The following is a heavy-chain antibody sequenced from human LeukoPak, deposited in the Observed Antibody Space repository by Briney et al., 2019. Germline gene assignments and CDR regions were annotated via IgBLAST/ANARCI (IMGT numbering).Heavy chain of an antibody. Sequence: GESLKISCKVSGYSFSDYWIAWVRQLPGKGGEGVGIIYPGDSDTRYSPSLQGRVTLSVDKSINAAYMEWSSLKASGTGIYYCARLFRGYSGYDGGGDFWGQGTLVTVSS. D-gene: IGHD5-12*01. V-gene: IGHV5-51*01. CDR3: ARLFRGYSGYDGGGDF. CDR1: GYSFSDYW. CDR2: IYPGDSDT. J-gene: IGHJ4*02.